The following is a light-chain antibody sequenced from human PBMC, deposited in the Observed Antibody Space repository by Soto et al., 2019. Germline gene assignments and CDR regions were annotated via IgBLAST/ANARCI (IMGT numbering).Light chain of an antibody. V-gene: IGKV1-5*03. J-gene: IGKJ1*01. CDR2: KAS. Sequence: EIQMTQSPTTLSASVGDRVTITCRASQSIGSWLAWYQQKPGKAPKLLIYKASTLESGVPSRFSGSGSGTEFILTISSLQPDDFASYYCQQYGSYSPWTFGQGTKVEIK. CDR1: QSIGSW. CDR3: QQYGSYSPWT.